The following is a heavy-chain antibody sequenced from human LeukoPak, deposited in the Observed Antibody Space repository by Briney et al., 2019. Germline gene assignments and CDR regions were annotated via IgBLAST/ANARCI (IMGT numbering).Heavy chain of an antibody. D-gene: IGHD3/OR15-3a*01. Sequence: SETLSLTCTVSGVSFSSHYWTWIRQPPGKGLEWIGNIFFSGSTHYNPSLKSRVTISVDTSKSQVSLQLNSLTAADTAIYYCATDRSGLYFFDYWGQGTLVTVSS. CDR2: IFFSGST. J-gene: IGHJ4*02. CDR3: ATDRSGLYFFDY. CDR1: GVSFSSHY. V-gene: IGHV4-59*11.